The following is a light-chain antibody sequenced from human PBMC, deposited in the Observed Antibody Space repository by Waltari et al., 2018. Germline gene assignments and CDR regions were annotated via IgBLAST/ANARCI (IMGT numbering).Light chain of an antibody. J-gene: IGLJ2*01. CDR2: VNN. Sequence: QSVLTPPPSVSAAPGRRVSSPCTGDISNIGAGYDVHCDQQLPETTPKLLIYVNNNRPSGFPDRFSASRSGTSASLAITGLQAEDEADYYCQSFDGRLTLFGGGTKLTVL. CDR1: ISNIGAGYD. V-gene: IGLV1-40*01. CDR3: QSFDGRLTL.